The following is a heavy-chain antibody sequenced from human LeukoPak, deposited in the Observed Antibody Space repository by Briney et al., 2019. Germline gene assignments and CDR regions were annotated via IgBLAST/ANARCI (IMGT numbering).Heavy chain of an antibody. CDR1: GFTFSNYW. CDR3: AKTNYDFWSGYRSAWYYFDY. Sequence: GGSLRLSCAASGFTFSNYWMTWVRQAPGKGLEWVANINQDESEKCYVDSVKGRFTISRDNAKNSLYLQMSSLRVEDTAVYYCAKTNYDFWSGYRSAWYYFDYWGQGTLVTVSS. V-gene: IGHV3-7*01. CDR2: INQDESEK. D-gene: IGHD3-3*01. J-gene: IGHJ4*02.